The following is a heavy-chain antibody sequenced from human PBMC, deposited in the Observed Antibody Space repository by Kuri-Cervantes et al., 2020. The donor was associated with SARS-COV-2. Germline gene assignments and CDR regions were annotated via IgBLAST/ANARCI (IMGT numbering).Heavy chain of an antibody. V-gene: IGHV3-30*02. J-gene: IGHJ3*02. CDR1: GFTFSSCG. D-gene: IGHD3-3*01. CDR3: ARHGENDFWSGYDAFDI. CDR2: IRYDGSNK. Sequence: GESLKISCAASGFTFSSCGMHWVRQAPGKGLEWVAFIRYDGSNKDYLDSVKGRFTISRDNAKNSLYLQMNSLRAEDTAVYYCARHGENDFWSGYDAFDIWGQGTVVTVSS.